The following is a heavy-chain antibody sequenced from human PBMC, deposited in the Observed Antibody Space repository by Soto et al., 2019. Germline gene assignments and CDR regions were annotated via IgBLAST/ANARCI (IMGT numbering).Heavy chain of an antibody. CDR3: AKDTRVGATTWIHVVGYFDY. D-gene: IGHD1-26*01. CDR2: ISGSGGST. V-gene: IGHV3-23*01. CDR1: GFTFSSYA. Sequence: EVQLLESGGGLVQPGGSLRLSCAASGFTFSSYAMSWVRQAPGKGLEWVSAISGSGGSTYYADSVKGRFTISRDNSKNTLYLQMNSLRAEDTAVYYCAKDTRVGATTWIHVVGYFDYWGQGTLVTVSS. J-gene: IGHJ4*02.